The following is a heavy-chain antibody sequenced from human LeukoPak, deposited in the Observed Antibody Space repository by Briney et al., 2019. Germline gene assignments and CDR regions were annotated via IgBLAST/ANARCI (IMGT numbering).Heavy chain of an antibody. J-gene: IGHJ5*02. CDR2: IYHSGST. Sequence: PSETLSLTCAVSGGSISSSNWWSWVRQPPGKGLEWIGEIYHSGSTNYNPSLKSRVTISVDKSKNQFSLKLSSVTAADTAVYYCARVIVVVPAAIDWFDPWGQGTLVTVSS. D-gene: IGHD2-2*01. V-gene: IGHV4-4*02. CDR3: ARVIVVVPAAIDWFDP. CDR1: GGSISSSNW.